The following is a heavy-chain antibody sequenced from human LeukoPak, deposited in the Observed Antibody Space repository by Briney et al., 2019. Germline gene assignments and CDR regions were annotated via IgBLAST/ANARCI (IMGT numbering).Heavy chain of an antibody. CDR1: GFTFSSYG. D-gene: IGHD1-26*01. CDR2: IRYDGSNK. Sequence: GGSLRLSCAASGFTFSSYGMHWVRQAPGKGLEWVAFIRYDGSNKYYADSVKGRFTIPRDNSKNTLYLQMNSLRAEDTAVYYCATNSGSYYAFDIWGQGTMVTVSS. CDR3: ATNSGSYYAFDI. J-gene: IGHJ3*02. V-gene: IGHV3-30*02.